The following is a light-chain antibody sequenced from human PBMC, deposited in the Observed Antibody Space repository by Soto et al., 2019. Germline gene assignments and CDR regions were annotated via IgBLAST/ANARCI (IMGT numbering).Light chain of an antibody. Sequence: IQMTQSPSSVAASVGDRVTITCRASQGVGNWLAWYQQRPGKAPRLLIYGASTLQSGVPSRFSGSGSGTDFTLTISSLQAEGFATYYCQQSNSIPPWTFGQGTKVEIK. CDR1: QGVGNW. CDR2: GAS. J-gene: IGKJ1*01. CDR3: QQSNSIPPWT. V-gene: IGKV1-12*01.